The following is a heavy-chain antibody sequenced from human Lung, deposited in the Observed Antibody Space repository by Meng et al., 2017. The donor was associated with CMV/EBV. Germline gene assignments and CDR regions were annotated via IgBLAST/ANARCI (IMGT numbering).Heavy chain of an antibody. J-gene: IGHJ1*01. D-gene: IGHD3-10*01. CDR3: LRRSGGSV. Sequence: VPLQESAPAVADPSAPLSLPGAFFGDSIPNHNWWAWVRQPPGKGLEWIGEIPHRGSSAYNPSLKSRVSMSIDKSKNQFSLKLTSVTAADTAVYHCLRRSGGSVWGQGTLVTVSS. CDR2: IPHRGSS. V-gene: IGHV4-4*02. CDR1: GDSIPNHNW.